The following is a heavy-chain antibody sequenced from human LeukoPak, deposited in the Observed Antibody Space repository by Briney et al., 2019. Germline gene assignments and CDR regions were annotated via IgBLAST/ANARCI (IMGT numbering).Heavy chain of an antibody. CDR2: ISRDSGTI. J-gene: IGHJ4*02. CDR3: AAKNGGSSNLDY. V-gene: IGHV3-9*03. Sequence: GGSLRLSCAGSGCIFNDYAMQWVRQAPGKDLEWVSGISRDSGTIVYADSVKGRFTISRDNARNSLYLQMNSLRVEDMAFYYCAAKNGGSSNLDYWGLGTLVTVSS. D-gene: IGHD3-16*01. CDR1: GCIFNDYA.